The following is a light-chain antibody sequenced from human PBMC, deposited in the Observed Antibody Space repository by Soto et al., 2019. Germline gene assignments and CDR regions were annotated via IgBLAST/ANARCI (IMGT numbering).Light chain of an antibody. V-gene: IGKV3-20*01. CDR3: QQYGSSPT. J-gene: IGKJ5*01. CDR2: GAS. CDR1: QSVSSSY. Sequence: EIVMTQSPATLSVSPGERATLSCRASQSVSSSYLAWYQQKPGQAPRLLIYGASSRATGIPDRFSGSGSGTDFTLTISRLEPEDFAVYYCQQYGSSPTFGQGTRLENK.